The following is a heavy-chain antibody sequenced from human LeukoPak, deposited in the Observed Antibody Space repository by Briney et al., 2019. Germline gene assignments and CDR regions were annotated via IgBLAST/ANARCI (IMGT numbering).Heavy chain of an antibody. J-gene: IGHJ4*02. CDR1: GFTFSSYS. CDR3: ARHVDGGEYFDY. CDR2: ISSSSSYI. Sequence: GSLRLSCAASGFTFSSYSMNWVRQAPGKGLEWVSSISSSSSYIYYADSVKGRFTISRDNAKNSLYLQMNSLRAEDTAVYYCARHVDGGEYFDYWGQGTLVTVSS. D-gene: IGHD3-16*01. V-gene: IGHV3-21*01.